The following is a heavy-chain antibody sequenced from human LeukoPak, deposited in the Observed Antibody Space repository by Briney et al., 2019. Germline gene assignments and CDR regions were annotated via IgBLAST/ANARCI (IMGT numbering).Heavy chain of an antibody. CDR3: AKHDRYYYGSGSYHDY. J-gene: IGHJ4*02. D-gene: IGHD3-10*01. CDR2: ISANGGST. CDR1: GFIFSTYA. Sequence: GGSLRLSCAASGFIFSTYAMSWVRQAPGKGLEWVSVISANGGSTYYADSVKGRFTLSRDNSKNTLYLQMNGPRPEDTAVYYCAKHDRYYYGSGSYHDYWGQGTLVTVSS. V-gene: IGHV3-23*01.